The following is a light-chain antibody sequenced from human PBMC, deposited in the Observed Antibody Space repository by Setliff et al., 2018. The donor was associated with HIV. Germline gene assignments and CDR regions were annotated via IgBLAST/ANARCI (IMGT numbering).Light chain of an antibody. V-gene: IGLV2-23*02. J-gene: IGLJ1*01. CDR1: SSDIGRYNL. CDR2: EVS. CDR3: CSNTGSNTYV. Sequence: QSALTQPASVSGSPGQSITISCTGTSSDIGRYNLVSWYQQHPGKAPKLMIFEVSNRPSGVSDRFSGSKSANTASLTISGLQAEDEADYYCCSNTGSNTYVFGTGTKGTVL.